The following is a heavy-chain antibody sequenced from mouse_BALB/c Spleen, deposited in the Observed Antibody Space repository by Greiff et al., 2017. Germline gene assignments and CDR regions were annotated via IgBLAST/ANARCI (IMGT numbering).Heavy chain of an antibody. CDR3: TRKNYYGSSYGFAY. CDR2: INPSNGGT. J-gene: IGHJ3*01. D-gene: IGHD1-1*01. V-gene: IGHV1S81*02. CDR1: GYTFTSYY. Sequence: VKLQQSGAELVKPGASVKLSCKASGYTFTSYYMYWVKQRPGQGLEWIGEINPSNGGTNFNEKFKSKATLTVDKSSSTAYMQLSSLTSEDSAVYYCTRKNYYGSSYGFAYWGQGTLVTVSA.